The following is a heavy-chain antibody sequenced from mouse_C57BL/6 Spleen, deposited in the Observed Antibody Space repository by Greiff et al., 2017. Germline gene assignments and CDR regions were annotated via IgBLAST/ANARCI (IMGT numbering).Heavy chain of an antibody. CDR3: ARPYYGSSRYYAMDY. D-gene: IGHD1-1*01. Sequence: EVKLVESGGGLVKPGGSLKLSCAASGFTFSDYGMHWVRQAPEKGLEWVAYISSGSSTIYYADTVKGRFTISRDNAKNTLFLQMTSLRSEDTARYYCARPYYGSSRYYAMDYWGQGTSVTVSS. CDR1: GFTFSDYG. V-gene: IGHV5-17*01. CDR2: ISSGSSTI. J-gene: IGHJ4*01.